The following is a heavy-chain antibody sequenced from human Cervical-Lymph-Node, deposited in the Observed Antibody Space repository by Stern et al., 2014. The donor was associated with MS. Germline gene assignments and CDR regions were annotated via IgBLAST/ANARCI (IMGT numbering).Heavy chain of an antibody. V-gene: IGHV4-30-2*01. CDR2: IYHSGST. Sequence: MQLVQSGSGQAKPSQTLSLTCAVSGGSISSGGSSWNWIRQPPGKGLEWIGFIYHSGSTYYNPSLKGRVFISVYTSKNQFALNLGSVTAADTAVYYCARGGVIYTQDRNGFDVWGQGTMVTVSS. D-gene: IGHD2-21*01. CDR1: GGSISSGGSS. J-gene: IGHJ3*01. CDR3: ARGGVIYTQDRNGFDV.